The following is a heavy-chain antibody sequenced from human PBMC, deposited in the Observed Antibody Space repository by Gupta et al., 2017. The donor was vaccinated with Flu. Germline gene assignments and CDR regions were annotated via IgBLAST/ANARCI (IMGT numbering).Heavy chain of an antibody. D-gene: IGHD2-2*02. Sequence: QEQLVQSGPEVKRPGASVKVSCKASEYTLSAYYIHWVRQAPGQGLEWVGRLNPHSGTTNYDQKFQGRVTVTMDSSISTVFLDLSRLTSDDTAIYSCARERHCSTSSCYRYFDPWGQGTLVTVSS. CDR2: LNPHSGTT. CDR3: ARERHCSTSSCYRYFDP. J-gene: IGHJ5*02. V-gene: IGHV1-2*06. CDR1: EYTLSAYY.